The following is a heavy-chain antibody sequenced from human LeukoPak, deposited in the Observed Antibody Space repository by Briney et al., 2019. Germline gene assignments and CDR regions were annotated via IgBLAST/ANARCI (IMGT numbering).Heavy chain of an antibody. V-gene: IGHV3-23*01. CDR2: IFQGGGEI. CDR3: ATYRQVMLPFES. Sequence: GSLRLSCAASGFTFSDFAMIWVRQPPGKGLEWVSSIFQGGGEIHYADSVRGRFTIPRDNSRSTLFLQMNSLRAEDTAIYYCATYRQVMLPFESWGQGTLVTVSS. CDR1: GFTFSDFA. J-gene: IGHJ4*02. D-gene: IGHD5-18*01.